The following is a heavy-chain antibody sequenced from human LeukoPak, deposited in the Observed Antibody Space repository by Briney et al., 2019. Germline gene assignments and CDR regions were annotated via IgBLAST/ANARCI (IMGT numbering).Heavy chain of an antibody. CDR1: GFALGTSGVG. J-gene: IGHJ4*02. D-gene: IGHD4-17*01. V-gene: IGHV2-5*02. CDR2: IYWDDDK. Sequence: SGPTLGHPTPPLTLTCTFSGFALGTSGVGGGWSRQPPEKALEWLALIYWDDDKRYIPSLKSSLTITKDTSKTQVVLTMTTMDPVDTATYYCAHSMGHGDYFGPFDYWGQGTLVTVSS. CDR3: AHSMGHGDYFGPFDY.